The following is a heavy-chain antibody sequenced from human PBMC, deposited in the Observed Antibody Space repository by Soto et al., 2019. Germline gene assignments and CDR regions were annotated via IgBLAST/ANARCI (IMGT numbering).Heavy chain of an antibody. V-gene: IGHV3-23*01. Sequence: EVQLLDSGGGLVQPGGSLRLSCAASGLAFSDYAMNWVRQAPGKGLEWVSSIRGSAATPYYADAVKGRFTISRDNSRNMLFLQMNSLRAEDTAVYYCAKDRDYFDYWGQGTLVTVSS. CDR3: AKDRDYFDY. J-gene: IGHJ4*02. CDR1: GLAFSDYA. CDR2: IRGSAATP.